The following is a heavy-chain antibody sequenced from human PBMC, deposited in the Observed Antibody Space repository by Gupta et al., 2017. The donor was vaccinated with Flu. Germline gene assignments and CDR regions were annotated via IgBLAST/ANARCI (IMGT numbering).Heavy chain of an antibody. Sequence: EVQLVESGGGLVQPGGSLRLSCAASGFTFSSYWMSWVRQAPGKGLEWVANIKQDGSEKYYVDSVKGRFTISRDNAKNSLYLQMNSLRAEDTAVYYCARLGYCSSTSCYGAFDIWGQGTMVTVSS. CDR2: IKQDGSEK. V-gene: IGHV3-7*01. J-gene: IGHJ3*02. D-gene: IGHD2-2*01. CDR1: GFTFSSYW. CDR3: ARLGYCSSTSCYGAFDI.